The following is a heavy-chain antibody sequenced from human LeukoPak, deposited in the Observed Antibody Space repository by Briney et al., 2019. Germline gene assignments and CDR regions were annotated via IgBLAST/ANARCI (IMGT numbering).Heavy chain of an antibody. D-gene: IGHD3-10*01. CDR2: IYYSGST. J-gene: IGHJ4*02. V-gene: IGHV4-59*01. Sequence: SQTLSLTCTVSGGSISSYYWSWIRQPPGKGLEWIGYIYYSGSTNYNPSLKSRVTISVDTSKNQFSLKLSSVTAADTAVYYCAREIRGVIISWGQGTLVTVSS. CDR3: AREIRGVIIS. CDR1: GGSISSYY.